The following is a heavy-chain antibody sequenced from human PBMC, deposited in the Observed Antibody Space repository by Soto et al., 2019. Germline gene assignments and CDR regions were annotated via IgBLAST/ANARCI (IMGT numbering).Heavy chain of an antibody. V-gene: IGHV4-39*01. CDR2: IYYSGST. CDR3: ASRYSSSWYSSYFDY. D-gene: IGHD6-13*01. CDR1: GGSISSSSYY. Sequence: SETLSLTCTVSGGSISSSSYYWGWIRQPPGKGLEWIGSIYYSGSTYYNPSLKSRVTISVDTSKNQFSLKLSSVTAADTAVYYCASRYSSSWYSSYFDYWGQGTLVTVSS. J-gene: IGHJ4*02.